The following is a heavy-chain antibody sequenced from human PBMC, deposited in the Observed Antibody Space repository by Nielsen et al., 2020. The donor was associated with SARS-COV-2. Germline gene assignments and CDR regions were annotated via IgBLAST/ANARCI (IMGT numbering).Heavy chain of an antibody. Sequence: ASVKVSCKASGYTFTGYYMHWVRQAPGQGLEWMGWINPNSGGTNYAQKFQGRVTMTRDTSISTAYMELSRLRSDDTAVYYCARAWSPITMIVPREYNWFDPWGQGTLVTVSS. V-gene: IGHV1-2*02. D-gene: IGHD3-22*01. CDR1: GYTFTGYY. J-gene: IGHJ5*02. CDR2: INPNSGGT. CDR3: ARAWSPITMIVPREYNWFDP.